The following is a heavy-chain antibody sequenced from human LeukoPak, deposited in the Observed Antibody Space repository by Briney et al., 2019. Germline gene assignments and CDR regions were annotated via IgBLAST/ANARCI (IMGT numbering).Heavy chain of an antibody. V-gene: IGHV3-30*03. Sequence: GGSLRLSCAASGFTFSSYGMHWVRQAPGKGLEWVAVISYDGSNKYYADSVKGRFTISRDTFKNILSLQMNSLRAEDTAKYYCARDFCSSDACPFRDDAFDLWGQGTMVTVSS. CDR2: ISYDGSNK. CDR1: GFTFSSYG. D-gene: IGHD2-2*01. J-gene: IGHJ3*01. CDR3: ARDFCSSDACPFRDDAFDL.